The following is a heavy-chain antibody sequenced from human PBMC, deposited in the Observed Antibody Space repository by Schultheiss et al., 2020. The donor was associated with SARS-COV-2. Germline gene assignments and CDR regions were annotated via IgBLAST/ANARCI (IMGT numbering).Heavy chain of an antibody. D-gene: IGHD3-3*01. J-gene: IGHJ6*02. Sequence: GESLKISCAASGFTFSSYEMNWVRQAPGKGLEWVSYISSSSSYIYYADSVKGRFTISRDNAKNSLYLQMNSLRAEDTAVYYCAKLLDYDFWSGYADYYGMDVWGQGTTVTVSS. V-gene: IGHV3-21*05. CDR2: ISSSSSYI. CDR1: GFTFSSYE. CDR3: AKLLDYDFWSGYADYYGMDV.